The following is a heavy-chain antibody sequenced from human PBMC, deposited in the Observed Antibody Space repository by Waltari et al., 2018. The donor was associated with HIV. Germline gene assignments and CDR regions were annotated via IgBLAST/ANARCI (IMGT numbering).Heavy chain of an antibody. CDR3: ATRPPYRMADVRDWFDP. V-gene: IGHV4-4*02. CDR2: SYHDGSI. D-gene: IGHD3-16*02. J-gene: IGHJ5*02. Sequence: VQLHESGPGLVKPSGTLSLTCAVSGGSISGTNWWTWVRQPPGNGREWIGESYHDGSIKYNPSLQSRVTRSIDKSKNQFSLNLSSATAADTAIYYCATRPPYRMADVRDWFDPWGQGTLVIVSS. CDR1: GGSISGTNW.